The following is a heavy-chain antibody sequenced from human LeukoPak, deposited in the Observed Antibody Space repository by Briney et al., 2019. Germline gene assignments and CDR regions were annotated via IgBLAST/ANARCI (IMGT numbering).Heavy chain of an antibody. J-gene: IGHJ6*03. Sequence: SETLSLTCTVSGGSISSYYWSWIRQPPGKRLEWIGYIYYSESTNYNPSLKSRVTISLDTSKSQFSLKLRSVTAADTAVYYCARVYNKRGLASYYYYFDVWSKGTTVTVSS. CDR1: GGSISSYY. D-gene: IGHD3-16*01. CDR3: ARVYNKRGLASYYYYFDV. CDR2: IYYSEST. V-gene: IGHV4-59*01.